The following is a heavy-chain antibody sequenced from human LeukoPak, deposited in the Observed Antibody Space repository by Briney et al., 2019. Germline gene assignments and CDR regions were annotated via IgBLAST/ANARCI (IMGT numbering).Heavy chain of an antibody. J-gene: IGHJ5*02. D-gene: IGHD3-22*01. CDR1: GGSISSYY. CDR2: IYTSGST. CDR3: ARRRMIVVVNNWFDP. V-gene: IGHV4-4*07. Sequence: SETLSLTCTVSGGSISSYYWSWIRQPAGKGLEWIGRIYTSGSTNYNPSLKSRVTMSVDTSKNQFSLKLSSVTAADTAVYYCARRRMIVVVNNWFDPWGQGTLVTVSS.